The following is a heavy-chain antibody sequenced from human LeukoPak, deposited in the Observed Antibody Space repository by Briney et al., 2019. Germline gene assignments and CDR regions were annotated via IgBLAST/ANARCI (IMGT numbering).Heavy chain of an antibody. V-gene: IGHV4-59*01. D-gene: IGHD2-8*01. CDR1: GGSISSYY. J-gene: IGHJ5*02. CDR2: IYYSGST. CDR3: ARVPPQDCTNGVCQFDP. Sequence: SETLSLTCTVSGGSISSYYWSWIRQPPGKGLEWIGYIYYSGSTNYNPSFKSRVTISVDTSKNQFSLKLSSVTAADTAVYYCARVPPQDCTNGVCQFDPWGQGTLVTVSS.